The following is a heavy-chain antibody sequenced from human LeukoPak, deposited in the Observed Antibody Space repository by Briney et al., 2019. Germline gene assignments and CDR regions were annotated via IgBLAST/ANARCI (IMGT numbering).Heavy chain of an antibody. D-gene: IGHD6-13*01. V-gene: IGHV3-7*03. CDR3: ARPYSSSAKGTIDI. Sequence: VGSLRLSCAASGFTFSSYWMSWVRQAPGKGLEWVANIKQDGSEKYFVDSVKGRFTISRDNAKNSLYLQMNSLRAEDTAVYYCARPYSSSAKGTIDIRGQGTMVTVSS. CDR1: GFTFSSYW. J-gene: IGHJ3*02. CDR2: IKQDGSEK.